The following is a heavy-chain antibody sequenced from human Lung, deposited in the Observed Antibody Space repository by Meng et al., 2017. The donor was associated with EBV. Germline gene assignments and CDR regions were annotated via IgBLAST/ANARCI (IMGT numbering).Heavy chain of an antibody. CDR1: GGSISSSNW. CDR2: IYHSGST. Sequence: GQLRESGPGLVKPSGTLPLTWAVSGGSISSSNWWSWGRQPPGKGLEWIGEIYHSGSTNYNPSLKSRATISVDKSKNQFSLKLSSVTAADTAVYYCARDEGGNSERGFQHWGQGTLVTVSS. CDR3: ARDEGGNSERGFQH. D-gene: IGHD4-23*01. V-gene: IGHV4-4*02. J-gene: IGHJ1*01.